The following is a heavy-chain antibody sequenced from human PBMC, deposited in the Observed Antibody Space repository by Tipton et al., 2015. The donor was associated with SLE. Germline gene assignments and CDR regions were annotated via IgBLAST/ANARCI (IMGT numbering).Heavy chain of an antibody. Sequence: GSLRLSCAASGFTFSRYWMHWVRQAPGKGLVWVSHINGDGSSTSYADSVKGRFTISRDNAKNTLYLQMNSLRAEDTAVYYCARVLEYQLLGWRYFDYWGQGTLVTVSS. CDR3: ARVLEYQLLGWRYFDY. J-gene: IGHJ4*02. CDR1: GFTFSRYW. V-gene: IGHV3-74*01. CDR2: INGDGSST. D-gene: IGHD2-2*01.